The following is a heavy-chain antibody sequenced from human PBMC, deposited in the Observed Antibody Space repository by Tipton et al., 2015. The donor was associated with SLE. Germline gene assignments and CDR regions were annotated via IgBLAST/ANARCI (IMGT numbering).Heavy chain of an antibody. Sequence: TLSLTCTVSGGSISSSSYYWGWIRQPPGKGLEWIGNIYYTGNTFYSPSLKSRVTISVDTSKNQFSLKLSSVTAADTAVYYCARGHERHYDSPNFDIWGQGTMVTVSS. D-gene: IGHD5-12*01. CDR3: ARGHERHYDSPNFDI. J-gene: IGHJ3*02. CDR1: GGSISSSSYY. V-gene: IGHV4-39*07. CDR2: IYYTGNT.